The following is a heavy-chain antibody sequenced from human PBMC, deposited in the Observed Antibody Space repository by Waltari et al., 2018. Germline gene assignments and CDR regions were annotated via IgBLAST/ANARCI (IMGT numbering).Heavy chain of an antibody. D-gene: IGHD6-13*01. CDR1: GGTSNSLE. CDR2: IIPSQGTP. V-gene: IGHV1-69*06. CDR3: ATFVGQQLWSDRYFNL. Sequence: QVQLVQSGAEVKKTGSSVRVSCKASGGTSNSLEISWVRQAPGQGLVWMEGIIPSQGTPTYARNFQGRIAISADRATNTAYMELSSLHSEDTAVYYCATFVGQQLWSDRYFNLWGRGTLVTVSS. J-gene: IGHJ2*01.